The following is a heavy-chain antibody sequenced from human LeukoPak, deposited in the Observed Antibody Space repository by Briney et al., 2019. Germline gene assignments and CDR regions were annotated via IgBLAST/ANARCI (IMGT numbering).Heavy chain of an antibody. J-gene: IGHJ4*02. CDR3: ARSDDTGPGVFDY. D-gene: IGHD3-22*01. Sequence: PAASVKVSCKASGYTLTSYGISWVRQAPGQGLEWMGWVSTYNGNTKYAQNLQGRVTTTTDTSTSTAYMELRSLRSDDTAMYYCARSDDTGPGVFDYWGQGTLVTVSS. V-gene: IGHV1-18*01. CDR1: GYTLTSYG. CDR2: VSTYNGNT.